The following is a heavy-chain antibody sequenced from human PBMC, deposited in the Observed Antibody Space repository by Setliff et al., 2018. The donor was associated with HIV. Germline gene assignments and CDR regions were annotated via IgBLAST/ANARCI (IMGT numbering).Heavy chain of an antibody. V-gene: IGHV1-69*06. D-gene: IGHD5-12*01. CDR2: IIHIFGPG. Sequence: SVKVSCKISGDTFTGHAIVWVRQAPGQGLEWMGGIIHIFGPGNYAQKFQGRVTMTWDTSTSTVYMELSSLRSEDTAFYYCARSAHDSETGYWGQGTLVTVSS. J-gene: IGHJ4*02. CDR3: ARSAHDSETGY. CDR1: GDTFTGHA.